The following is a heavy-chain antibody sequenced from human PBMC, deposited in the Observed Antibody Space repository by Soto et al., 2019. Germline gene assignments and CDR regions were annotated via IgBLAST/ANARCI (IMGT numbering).Heavy chain of an antibody. J-gene: IGHJ4*02. V-gene: IGHV1-69*12. D-gene: IGHD5-12*01. CDR2: IIPLFGST. CDR3: TRDLGTGYDSGDY. CDR1: GDIFSGYC. Sequence: QVQLVQSGAEVKKPGSSVKVSCTASGDIFSGYCISWVRQAPGQGLGWMGGIIPLFGSTNYAPKFQGRVTITADQSTNTGYMELSSLKSEDTAVYYCTRDLGTGYDSGDYWGPGTLVTVSS.